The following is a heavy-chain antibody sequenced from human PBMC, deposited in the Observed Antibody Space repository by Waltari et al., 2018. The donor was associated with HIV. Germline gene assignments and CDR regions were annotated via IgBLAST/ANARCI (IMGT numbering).Heavy chain of an antibody. Sequence: QLQLQESGPALVKPSDTLPLTCTVSTGYITQSYYWGWVRQSPGTGLEWIGTVYSNGVTHWNPSLESRVTMSVDTSKHQFSLTLTSVTAADTALYFCATLRTVTGTIDDWGQGILVTVSS. CDR3: ATLRTVTGTIDD. CDR1: TGYITQSYY. D-gene: IGHD4-17*01. J-gene: IGHJ4*02. V-gene: IGHV4-39*01. CDR2: VYSNGVT.